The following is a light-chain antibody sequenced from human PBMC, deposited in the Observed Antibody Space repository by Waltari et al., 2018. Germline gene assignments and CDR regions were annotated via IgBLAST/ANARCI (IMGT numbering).Light chain of an antibody. J-gene: IGLJ2*01. Sequence: QSALTQSASVSGSPGQSITISCTGTSSDVGGYNYVSWDQQHPGKAPKLMIYDVTNRPSGVSYRFSGSKSGNTASLTISGLQAEDEADYYCSSYSSSITPVFGGGTKLTVL. V-gene: IGLV2-14*03. CDR1: SSDVGGYNY. CDR3: SSYSSSITPV. CDR2: DVT.